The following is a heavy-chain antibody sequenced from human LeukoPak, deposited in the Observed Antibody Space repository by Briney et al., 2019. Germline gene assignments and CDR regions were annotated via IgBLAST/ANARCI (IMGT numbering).Heavy chain of an antibody. CDR1: GFTFGSYA. D-gene: IGHD5-24*01. J-gene: IGHJ4*02. V-gene: IGHV3-23*01. Sequence: GGSLRLSCAASGFTFGSYAMSWVRQAPGKGLEWVSAISGSGGSTYYADSVKGRFTISRDNSKNTLYLQMNSLRAEDTAVYYCAKDRGDGDYFDYWGQGTLVTASS. CDR2: ISGSGGST. CDR3: AKDRGDGDYFDY.